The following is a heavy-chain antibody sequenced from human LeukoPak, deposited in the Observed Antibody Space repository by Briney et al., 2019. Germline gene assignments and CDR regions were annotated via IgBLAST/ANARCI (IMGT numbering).Heavy chain of an antibody. CDR1: GFIFSRYW. V-gene: IGHV3-74*01. D-gene: IGHD2-21*02. J-gene: IGHJ4*02. CDR2: INSDGSST. CDR3: ARDPRYCGGDCYTFDY. Sequence: GGSLRLSCAASGFIFSRYWMNWVRQAPGKGPAWVSRINSDGSSTSYADSVKGRFTISRDNAKNTLYLQMNSLRAEDTAVYYCARDPRYCGGDCYTFDYWGQGTLVTVSS.